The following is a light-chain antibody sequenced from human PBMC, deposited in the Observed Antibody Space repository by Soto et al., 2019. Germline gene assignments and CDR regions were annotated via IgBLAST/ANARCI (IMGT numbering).Light chain of an antibody. Sequence: AIRMTQSPSSFSASTGDRVTITCRASQGISSYLAWYQQKTGKDPKLLIYAASTLQSGVTSRFSVSGSGTEFTLTISCLQSEDFATYYCQQYYSYPPTFGQGTRLEIK. CDR1: QGISSY. V-gene: IGKV1-8*01. CDR3: QQYYSYPPT. J-gene: IGKJ5*01. CDR2: AAS.